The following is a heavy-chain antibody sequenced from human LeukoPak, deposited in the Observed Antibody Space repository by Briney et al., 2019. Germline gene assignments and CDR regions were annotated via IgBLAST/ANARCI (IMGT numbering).Heavy chain of an antibody. J-gene: IGHJ6*04. D-gene: IGHD3-22*01. CDR1: ARSISIYY. CDR3: SRSYDRRRDTNPSFYYYYDIDI. V-gene: IGHV4-4*07. Sequence: PAETLSLTCTLSARSISIYYCSSTPQPAGKGLECIGRIYTSGTTNYNPSLKRRVTMSVDTSRNQFSMKLSSVTAADTAVYYCSRSYDRRRDTNPSFYYYYDIDIWGKGTTVTVSS. CDR2: IYTSGTT.